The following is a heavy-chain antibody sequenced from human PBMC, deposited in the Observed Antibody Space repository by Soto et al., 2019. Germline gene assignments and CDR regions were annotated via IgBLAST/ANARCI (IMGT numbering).Heavy chain of an antibody. Sequence: ASVKGSCKASGYTFTSYGISWVRQAPGQGLEWMGWISAYNGNTNYAQKLQGRVTMTTDTSTSTAYMELRSLRSDDTAVYYCARDCAAAGPFDYWGQGTLVTVSS. J-gene: IGHJ4*02. CDR3: ARDCAAAGPFDY. D-gene: IGHD6-13*01. CDR2: ISAYNGNT. CDR1: GYTFTSYG. V-gene: IGHV1-18*01.